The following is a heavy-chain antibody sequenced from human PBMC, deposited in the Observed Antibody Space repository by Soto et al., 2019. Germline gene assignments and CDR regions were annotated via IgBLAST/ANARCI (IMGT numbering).Heavy chain of an antibody. CDR1: GYTFTSYG. CDR3: ARVGIAAAVLGGDWFDP. CDR2: ISAYNGNT. Sequence: ASVKVSCKASGYTFTSYGISWVRQAPGQGLEWMGWISAYNGNTNYAQKLQGRVTMPTDTSTSTAYMELRSLRSDDTAVYYCARVGIAAAVLGGDWFDPWGQGTLVTVSS. V-gene: IGHV1-18*01. D-gene: IGHD6-13*01. J-gene: IGHJ5*02.